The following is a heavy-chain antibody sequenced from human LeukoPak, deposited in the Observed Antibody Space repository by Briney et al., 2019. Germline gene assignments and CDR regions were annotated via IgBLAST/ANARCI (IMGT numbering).Heavy chain of an antibody. Sequence: PGGSLRLSCAASGFTFSNYGMSWVRQAPGKGLEWVSAISGSGDSTYYRDSVKGRFTISRDNAKKSLYLQMNSLRVEDTGVYYCASWGEGALDNWGQGTLVTVSS. CDR1: GFTFSNYG. J-gene: IGHJ4*02. CDR2: ISGSGDST. D-gene: IGHD1-26*01. CDR3: ASWGEGALDN. V-gene: IGHV3-23*01.